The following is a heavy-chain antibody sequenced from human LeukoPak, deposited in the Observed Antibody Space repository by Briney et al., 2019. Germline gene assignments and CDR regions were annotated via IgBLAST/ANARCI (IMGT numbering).Heavy chain of an antibody. J-gene: IGHJ4*02. D-gene: IGHD4-23*01. V-gene: IGHV1-46*01. CDR1: GYTFSSYY. CDR2: INPTGDST. CDR3: AREASGGYFDY. Sequence: GASVKVSCKASGYTFSSYYMHWVRQAPGQGLEWVGLINPTGDSTNYALNFRGRVTMTRDTSTSTVYMDLNSLRSEDTAVYYCAREASGGYFDYWGQGTLVTVSS.